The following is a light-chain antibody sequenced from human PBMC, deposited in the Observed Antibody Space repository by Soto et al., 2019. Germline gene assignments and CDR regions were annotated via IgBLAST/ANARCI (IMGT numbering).Light chain of an antibody. CDR2: DTS. CDR1: QSVGST. V-gene: IGKV3-11*01. Sequence: EIVLTQSPATLSLSPGGTATLSCRASQSVGSTLAWYQQLPGQAPRLLIYDTSNRATGIPARFSGSGSGTDFTPTISSPEPEDFAVYYCQQRSDWPLTFGGGTKVDIK. J-gene: IGKJ4*01. CDR3: QQRSDWPLT.